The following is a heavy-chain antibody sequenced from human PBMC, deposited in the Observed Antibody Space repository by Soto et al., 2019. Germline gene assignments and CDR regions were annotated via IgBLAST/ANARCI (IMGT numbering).Heavy chain of an antibody. CDR1: EYTFTDYK. D-gene: IGHD1-26*01. CDR2: IHPGGGNT. V-gene: IGHV1-3*01. Sequence: QVQLVKSGAEVKKPGASGKVSCKASEYTFTDYKIHWVRQAPGQRLEWMGWIHPGGGNTKRSRKFQYRVTLTRDTSANTAYLELVSLTDEDAAMYYCTRGGELGSPYGMDVWGQGTTVTVSS. J-gene: IGHJ6*02. CDR3: TRGGELGSPYGMDV.